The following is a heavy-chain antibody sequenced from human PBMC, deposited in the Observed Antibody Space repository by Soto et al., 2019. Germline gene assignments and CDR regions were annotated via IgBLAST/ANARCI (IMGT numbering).Heavy chain of an antibody. CDR3: AKDERLGRGNYYYYYYMDV. D-gene: IGHD1-1*01. V-gene: IGHV3-30*18. J-gene: IGHJ6*03. CDR2: ISYDGSNK. CDR1: GFTFSSYG. Sequence: GGSLRLSCAASGFTFSSYGMHWVRQAPGKGLEWVAVISYDGSNKYYADSVKGRFTISRDNSKNTLYLQMNSLRAEDKAVYYCAKDERLGRGNYYYYYYMDVWGKGTTVTVSS.